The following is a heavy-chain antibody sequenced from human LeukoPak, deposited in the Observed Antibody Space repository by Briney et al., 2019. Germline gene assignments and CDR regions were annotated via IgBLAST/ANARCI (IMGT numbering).Heavy chain of an antibody. CDR2: ISYDGSNK. Sequence: GGSLRLSCAASGFTFSSYAMHWVRQAPGKGLEWVAVISYDGSNKYYADSVKGRFTISRDNSKNTLYLQMNSQRAEDTAVYYCARAAYYYGSQAFDIWGQGTMVTVSS. J-gene: IGHJ3*02. D-gene: IGHD3-10*01. CDR3: ARAAYYYGSQAFDI. V-gene: IGHV3-30-3*01. CDR1: GFTFSSYA.